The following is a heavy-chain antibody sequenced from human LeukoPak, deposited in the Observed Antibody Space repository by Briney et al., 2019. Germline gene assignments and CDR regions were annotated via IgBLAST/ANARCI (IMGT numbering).Heavy chain of an antibody. J-gene: IGHJ4*02. CDR2: ISAYNGNT. CDR3: ARDGGTYCGGDCSTFDY. Sequence: ASVKVSCKASGYTFTSYGISWVRQAPGQGLEWMGWISAYNGNTNYAQKLQGRVTMTTDTSTSTAYMELRSLRSDDTAVYYCARDGGTYCGGDCSTFDYWGQGTLVTVSS. CDR1: GYTFTSYG. V-gene: IGHV1-18*01. D-gene: IGHD2-21*02.